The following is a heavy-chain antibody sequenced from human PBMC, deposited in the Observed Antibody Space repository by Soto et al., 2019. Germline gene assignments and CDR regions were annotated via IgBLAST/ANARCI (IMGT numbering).Heavy chain of an antibody. CDR1: GYSFTSYW. V-gene: IGHV5-10-1*01. CDR3: ARQGYFDWLSPG. D-gene: IGHD3-9*01. J-gene: IGHJ4*02. CDR2: IDPSDSYT. Sequence: GESLKISCKGSGYSFTSYWISWVRQMPGKGLEWMGRIDPSDSYTNYSPSFQGHVTISADKSISTAYLQWSSLKASDTAMYYCARQGYFDWLSPGWGQGTLVTVSS.